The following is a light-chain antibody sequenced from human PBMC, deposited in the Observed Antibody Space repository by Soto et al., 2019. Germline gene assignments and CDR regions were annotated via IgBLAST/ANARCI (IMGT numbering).Light chain of an antibody. CDR3: YQNGNFYT. J-gene: IGKJ2*01. Sequence: EIVLTQSPGTLPLSPGERATLSCRASQSVSSNYLAWYQQKPGQAPRLLIYGACKRATGIPDSFSGSGYGTDFTLIISRLEPDDFEVYFCYQNGNFYTFGQGTKLEIK. CDR1: QSVSSNY. CDR2: GAC. V-gene: IGKV3-20*01.